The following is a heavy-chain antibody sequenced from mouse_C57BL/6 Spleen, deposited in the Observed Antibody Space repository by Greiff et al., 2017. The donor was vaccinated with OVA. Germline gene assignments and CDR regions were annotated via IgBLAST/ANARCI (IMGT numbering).Heavy chain of an antibody. CDR1: GYTFTSYW. J-gene: IGHJ2*01. D-gene: IGHD3-2*02. V-gene: IGHV1-61*01. Sequence: QVQLQQPGAELVRPGSSVKLSCKASGYTFTSYWMDWVKQRPGQGLEWIGNIYPSDSETHYNQKFKDKATLTVDKSSSTAYMQLSSLTSEDSAVYYCARGQLRFPFDYWGQGTTLTVSS. CDR3: ARGQLRFPFDY. CDR2: IYPSDSET.